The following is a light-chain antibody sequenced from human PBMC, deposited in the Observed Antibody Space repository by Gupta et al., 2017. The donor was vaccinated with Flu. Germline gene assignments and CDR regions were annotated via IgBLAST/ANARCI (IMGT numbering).Light chain of an antibody. CDR2: EDT. CDR3: CSYVGSYV. V-gene: IGLV2-23*01. J-gene: IGLJ1*01. CDR1: SSDVGSYPL. Sequence: HSALTQPAPVSGSPGQSITFSCTGTSSDVGSYPLVSWYQQYPGKAPKLMIYEDTKRPSGVSNRFSGSRFGNTASLTISGLQAEDEADYYCCSYVGSYVFGTGTKVTVL.